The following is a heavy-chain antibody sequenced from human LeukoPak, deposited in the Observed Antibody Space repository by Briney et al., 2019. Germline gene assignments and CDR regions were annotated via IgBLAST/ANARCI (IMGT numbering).Heavy chain of an antibody. Sequence: ASVKVSCKASGYTFNPYDLNWVRQAAGKGLEWMGWMNPNSGNTGYTQKFQGRVTMTRNTSISTAYMELSSLRSEDTAVYYCARGRGSGHKENWFDPWGQGTLVTVSS. J-gene: IGHJ5*02. V-gene: IGHV1-8*01. CDR2: MNPNSGNT. D-gene: IGHD6-19*01. CDR3: ARGRGSGHKENWFDP. CDR1: GYTFNPYD.